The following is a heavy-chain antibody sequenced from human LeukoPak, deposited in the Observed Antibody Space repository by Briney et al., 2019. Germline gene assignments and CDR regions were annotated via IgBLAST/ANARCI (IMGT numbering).Heavy chain of an antibody. D-gene: IGHD4-17*01. V-gene: IGHV3-30*18. Sequence: QSGGSLRLSCAASEFTFSSYGMHWGRQAPGKGLEWVAVISYDGSNKYYADSVKGRFTISRDNSKNTLYLQMNSLRAEDTAVYYCAKLPNGGDYYWGQGTLVTVSS. CDR1: EFTFSSYG. CDR3: AKLPNGGDYY. CDR2: ISYDGSNK. J-gene: IGHJ4*02.